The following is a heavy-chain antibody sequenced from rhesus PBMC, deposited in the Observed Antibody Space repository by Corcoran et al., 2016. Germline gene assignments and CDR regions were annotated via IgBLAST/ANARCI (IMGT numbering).Heavy chain of an antibody. CDR2: FYVGSGST. D-gene: IGHD2-27*01. V-gene: IGHV4-127*01. CDR3: AREGRIYSLFDY. Sequence: QVQLQESGPGLVKPSETLSLTCAVSGYSISSGYGWGWIRQPPGKGLEWIGQFYVGSGSTYYNPSLKSRVTVSKDTSKNQFSLKLSSVTAADTAVYYCAREGRIYSLFDYWGQGVLVTVSS. CDR1: GYSISSGYG. J-gene: IGHJ4*01.